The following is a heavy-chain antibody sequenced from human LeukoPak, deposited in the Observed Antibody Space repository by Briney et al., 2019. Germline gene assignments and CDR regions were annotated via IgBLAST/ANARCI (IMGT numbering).Heavy chain of an antibody. CDR2: MYYSGSA. D-gene: IGHD5-12*01. CDR1: GGSVSSGSYY. J-gene: IGHJ5*02. CDR3: ARVVANWFDP. Sequence: SETLSLTCTVSGGSVSSGSYYWSWIRQPPGKGLEWIGHMYYSGSANHNPSLKSRLTISVDTSKNQFSLRPSSVTAADTAVYYCARVVANWFDPWGQGALVTVSS. V-gene: IGHV4-61*01.